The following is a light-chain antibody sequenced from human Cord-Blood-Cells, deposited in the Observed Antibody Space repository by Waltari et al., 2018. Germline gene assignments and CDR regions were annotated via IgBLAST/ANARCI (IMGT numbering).Light chain of an antibody. J-gene: IGKJ2*01. CDR3: QQYYSTPYT. Sequence: DIVMIQSPDSLAVSLGEWATIHCKYSQSVLYSSNNKNYLAWYQQKPGQPPKLLIYWASTRESGVPDRFSGSGSGTDFTLTISSLQAEDVAVYYCQQYYSTPYTFGQGTKLEIK. V-gene: IGKV4-1*01. CDR1: QSVLYSSNNKNY. CDR2: WAS.